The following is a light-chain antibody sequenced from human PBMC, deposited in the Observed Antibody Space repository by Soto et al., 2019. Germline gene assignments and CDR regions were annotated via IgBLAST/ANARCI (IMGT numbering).Light chain of an antibody. J-gene: IGLJ2*01. CDR1: SSDVGGYNF. Sequence: QSALTQPASVSGSPGQSITISCTGTSSDVGGYNFVSWYLQHPGKAPKLLLYEVSDRHSGVSNRFSGSKSGNTASLTISGLQAEDEADYYCSSYTSISTLVFGGGTKLTVL. CDR2: EVS. CDR3: SSYTSISTLV. V-gene: IGLV2-14*01.